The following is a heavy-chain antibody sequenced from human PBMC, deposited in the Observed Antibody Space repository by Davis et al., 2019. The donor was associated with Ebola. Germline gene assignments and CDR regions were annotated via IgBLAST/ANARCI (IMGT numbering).Heavy chain of an antibody. CDR2: IDPSDSYT. CDR1: GYSFTSYW. Sequence: GESLKISCKGSGYSFTSYWIGWVRQMPGKGLEWMGRIDPSDSYTNYSPSFQGHVTISADKSISTAYLQWSSLKASDTAMYYCARILYYYDSSGYYRSYGMDVWGQGTTVTVSS. J-gene: IGHJ6*02. D-gene: IGHD3-22*01. CDR3: ARILYYYDSSGYYRSYGMDV. V-gene: IGHV5-10-1*01.